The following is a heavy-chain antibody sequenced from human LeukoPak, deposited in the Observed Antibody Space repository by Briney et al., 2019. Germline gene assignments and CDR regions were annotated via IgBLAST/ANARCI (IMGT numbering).Heavy chain of an antibody. V-gene: IGHV3-53*01. D-gene: IGHD5-24*01. CDR3: VRSVGWLWFED. CDR1: GFTFGDYA. Sequence: GGSLRLSCTASGFTFGDYAMNWVRQAPGKGLEWASVIYHGANTSYGDSVKGRFTISRDYSKNTLYLQMNSLRAEDTAVYYCVRSVGWLWFEDWGQGTLVTVSS. J-gene: IGHJ5*02. CDR2: IYHGANT.